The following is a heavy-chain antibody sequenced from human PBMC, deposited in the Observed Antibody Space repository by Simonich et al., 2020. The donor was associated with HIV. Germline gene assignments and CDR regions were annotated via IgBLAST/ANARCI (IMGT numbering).Heavy chain of an antibody. CDR3: ARIGPDYYRGYYYMDV. CDR2: INQSDIT. J-gene: IGHJ6*03. CDR1: GGPFSGYY. V-gene: IGHV4-34*01. Sequence: QVQLQQWGAGLLKSAETLSLTCAVYGGPFSGYYWRWIPPPPGKGREWIGEINQSDITNNNPSLHSRVSISAATSKKQFSLKLSSVTAADPAVYYCARIGPDYYRGYYYMDVWGKGTTVTVSS. D-gene: IGHD3-10*01.